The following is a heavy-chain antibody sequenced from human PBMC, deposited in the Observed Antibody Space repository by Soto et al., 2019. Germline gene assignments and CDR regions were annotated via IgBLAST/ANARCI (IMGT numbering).Heavy chain of an antibody. CDR3: ACLYSAMVQTAAY. Sequence: EVQLVESGGNLVQPGGSLRLSCAASGLTFSSYWRSWVRQAAEKALEWVANIKQDGSEQYYVDSVKGRFTISRDNAKNSLYLQMNSLRVEDTAVYYSACLYSAMVQTAAYCGQGTLVTVSS. J-gene: IGHJ4*02. CDR1: GLTFSSYW. D-gene: IGHD3-10*01. CDR2: IKQDGSEQ. V-gene: IGHV3-7*01.